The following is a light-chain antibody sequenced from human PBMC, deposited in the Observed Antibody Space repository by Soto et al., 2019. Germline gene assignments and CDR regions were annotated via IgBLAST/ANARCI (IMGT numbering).Light chain of an antibody. J-gene: IGLJ1*01. Sequence: QSALTQPASVSGSPGQSITISCTGTSSDVGGYNYVSWYQQHPGTAPKLMIYDVSNRPSGVSNRFSGSKSGNTASLTISGLQAEDESDYYCGSYTSSSTLVFGTGTKLPS. V-gene: IGLV2-14*01. CDR3: GSYTSSSTLV. CDR2: DVS. CDR1: SSDVGGYNY.